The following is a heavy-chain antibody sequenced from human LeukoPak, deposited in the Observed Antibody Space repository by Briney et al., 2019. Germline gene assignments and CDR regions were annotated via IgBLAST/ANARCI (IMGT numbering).Heavy chain of an antibody. D-gene: IGHD3-22*01. V-gene: IGHV4-59*01. CDR3: ARIKYSDSSGYYYES. CDR1: GGSISTYH. J-gene: IGHJ5*02. Sequence: KASETLSLTCTVSGGSISTYHWSWIRQPPGRGLEWIGYIYDSETTNYNPSLESRVTISVDRSKIYFSLKLTSVTAADTAVYYCARIKYSDSSGYYYESWGQGTLVTISS. CDR2: IYDSETT.